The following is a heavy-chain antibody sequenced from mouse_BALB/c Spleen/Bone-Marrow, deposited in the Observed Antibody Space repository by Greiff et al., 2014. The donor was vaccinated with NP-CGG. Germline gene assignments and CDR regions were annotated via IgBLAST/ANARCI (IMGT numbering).Heavy chain of an antibody. Sequence: QVTLKESGAELVKPGASVKVSCKASGYTFTSYWMHWVKQRPGQGLEWIGTIDPSDSYTSYNQKFKGKATLTVDTSSSTAYMQLSSLTSEDSAVYYCTRNDYDGFAYWGQGTLVTVSA. V-gene: IGHV1S127*01. CDR2: IDPSDSYT. J-gene: IGHJ3*01. CDR3: TRNDYDGFAY. CDR1: GYTFTSYW. D-gene: IGHD2-4*01.